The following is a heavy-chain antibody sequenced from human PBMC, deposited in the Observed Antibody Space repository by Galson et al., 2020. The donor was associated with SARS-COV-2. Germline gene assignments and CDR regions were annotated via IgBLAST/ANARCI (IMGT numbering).Heavy chain of an antibody. CDR1: GFTFTTYA. D-gene: IGHD3-9*01. Sequence: ASVKVSCKASGFTFTTYAMNWVRQAPGQGLEWMGWINNHTGNPAYAQGFTGRFVFSLDTSVSTAYLQISSLKAEDTAVYYCARVRYFYGMDVWGQGTTVTVSS. J-gene: IGHJ6*02. V-gene: IGHV7-4-1*02. CDR3: ARVRYFYGMDV. CDR2: INNHTGNP.